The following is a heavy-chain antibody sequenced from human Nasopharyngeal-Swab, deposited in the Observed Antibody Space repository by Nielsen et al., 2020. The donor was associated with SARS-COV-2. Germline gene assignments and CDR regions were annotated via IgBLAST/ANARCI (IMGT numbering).Heavy chain of an antibody. CDR2: INHSGST. V-gene: IGHV4-34*01. J-gene: IGHJ6*03. CDR3: ARVGGDYYYYYYMDV. Sequence: WIRQPPGKGLEWIGEINHSGSTNYNPSLKSRVTISVDTSKNQFSLKLSSVTAADTAVYYCARVGGDYYYYYYMDVWGKGTTVT. D-gene: IGHD1-26*01.